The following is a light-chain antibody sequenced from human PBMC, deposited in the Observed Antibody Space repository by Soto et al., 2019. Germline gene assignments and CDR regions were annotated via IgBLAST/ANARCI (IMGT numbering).Light chain of an antibody. CDR2: EVS. CDR3: SSYTSSSTPVV. Sequence: QSALTQPRSVSGSPGQSVTISCTGTSSDVGGYNYVSWYQQHPGKAPKLMIYEVSHRPSGVSNRFSGSKSGNTASLTISGLQPEDEADYYCSSYTSSSTPVVFGGGTKVTVL. CDR1: SSDVGGYNY. V-gene: IGLV2-14*01. J-gene: IGLJ2*01.